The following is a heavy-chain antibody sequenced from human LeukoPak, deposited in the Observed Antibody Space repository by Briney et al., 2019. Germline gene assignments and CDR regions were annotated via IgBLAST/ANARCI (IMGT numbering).Heavy chain of an antibody. CDR1: GYSTSSGYY. CDR3: ARGEVVVVPAAIRFDP. V-gene: IGHV4-38-2*01. CDR2: IYHSGST. J-gene: IGHJ5*02. Sequence: KPSETLSLTCAVSGYSTSSGYYWGWIRQPPGKGLEWIGSIYHSGSTYYNPSLKSRVTISVDTSKNQFSLKLSSVTAADTAVYYCARGEVVVVPAAIRFDPWGQGTLVTVSS. D-gene: IGHD2-2*01.